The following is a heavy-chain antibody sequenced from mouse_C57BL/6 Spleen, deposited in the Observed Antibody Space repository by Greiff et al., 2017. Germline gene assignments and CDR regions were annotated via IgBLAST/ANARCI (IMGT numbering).Heavy chain of an antibody. Sequence: QVQLKQSGAELARPGASVKLSCKASGYTFTSYGISWVKQRTGQGLEWIGEIYPRSGNTYYNEKFKGKATLTADKSSSTAYMELRSLTSEDSAVYFCARGGHGNYGMDYWGQGTSVTVSS. J-gene: IGHJ4*01. D-gene: IGHD2-1*01. CDR1: GYTFTSYG. CDR2: IYPRSGNT. CDR3: ARGGHGNYGMDY. V-gene: IGHV1-81*01.